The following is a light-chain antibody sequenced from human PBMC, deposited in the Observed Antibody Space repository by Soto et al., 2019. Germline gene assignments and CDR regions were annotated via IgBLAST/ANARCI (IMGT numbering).Light chain of an antibody. J-gene: IGKJ4*01. Sequence: DIQLTQSPSFLSASVGDRVTITCRASQGISSYLAWYQQKPGKAPKLLIDVASTLQSGVPSRFSGSASGTEFTLTISSLQPEDFATYYCQQLNSYPRTFGGGTKVDIK. CDR2: VAS. CDR1: QGISSY. V-gene: IGKV1-9*01. CDR3: QQLNSYPRT.